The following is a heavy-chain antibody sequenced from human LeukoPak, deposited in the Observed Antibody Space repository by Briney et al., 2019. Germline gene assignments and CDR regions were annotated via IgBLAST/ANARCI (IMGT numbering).Heavy chain of an antibody. D-gene: IGHD3-10*01. J-gene: IGHJ4*02. CDR3: ASVRGPYYFDY. V-gene: IGHV3-30*04. Sequence: PGGSLRLSCTASGFTLSSYAMHGVRHAPGKGLEWVAVISYDGSKKYYAASVKGRLTISRDNSKNTLYLQMNSLRAEDTAVYYCASVRGPYYFDYWGQGTLVTVSS. CDR1: GFTLSSYA. CDR2: ISYDGSKK.